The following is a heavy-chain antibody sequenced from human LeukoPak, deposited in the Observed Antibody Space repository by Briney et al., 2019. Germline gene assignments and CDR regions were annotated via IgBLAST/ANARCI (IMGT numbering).Heavy chain of an antibody. CDR2: ISGSGGST. V-gene: IGHV3-23*01. D-gene: IGHD6-19*01. Sequence: GGSLRLSCAASGFTFSSYAMSWVRQAPGMGLEWVSAISGSGGSTYYADSVKGRFTISRDNSKNTLYLQMNSLRAEDTAVYYCAKNDQWRLGYFDYWGQGTLVTVSS. J-gene: IGHJ4*02. CDR3: AKNDQWRLGYFDY. CDR1: GFTFSSYA.